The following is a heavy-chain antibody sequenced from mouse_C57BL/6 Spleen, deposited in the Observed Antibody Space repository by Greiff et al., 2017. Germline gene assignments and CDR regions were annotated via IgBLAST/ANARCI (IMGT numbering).Heavy chain of an antibody. CDR1: GFTFSDAW. D-gene: IGHD3-2*02. J-gene: IGHJ2*01. CDR2: IRNKANNHAT. V-gene: IGHV6-6*01. Sequence: EVQLVESGGGLVQPGGSMKLSCAASGFTFSDAWMDWVRQSPEKGLEWVAEIRNKANNHATYYAESVKGRFTISRDDSKSSVYLQMNSLRAEDTGIYYCTRKTAQATGDYWGQGTTLTVSS. CDR3: TRKTAQATGDY.